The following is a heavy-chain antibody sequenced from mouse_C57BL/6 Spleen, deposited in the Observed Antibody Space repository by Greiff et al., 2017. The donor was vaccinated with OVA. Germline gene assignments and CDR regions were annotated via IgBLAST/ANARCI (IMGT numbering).Heavy chain of an antibody. D-gene: IGHD2-3*01. CDR3: ARDGYYVGDY. CDR1: GYTFTDYY. V-gene: IGHV1-76*01. CDR2: IYPGSGNT. Sequence: QVQLQQSGAELVRPGASVKLSCKASGYTFTDYYINWVKQRPGQGLEWIARIYPGSGNTYYNEKFKGKATLTADKSSSTAYMQLSSLTSEDSAVYFCARDGYYVGDYWGQGTTLTVSS. J-gene: IGHJ2*01.